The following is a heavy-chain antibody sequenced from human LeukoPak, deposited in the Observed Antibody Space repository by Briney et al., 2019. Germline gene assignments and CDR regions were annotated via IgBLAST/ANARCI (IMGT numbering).Heavy chain of an antibody. CDR1: GYTFTNYY. V-gene: IGHV1-46*01. Sequence: GASVTVSFSASGYTFTNYYIHWVRQAPGQGPEWMGIINPSDGSTTYAQKFQGRVTTTRDTSTSTVYMELSSLRSEDTAVYYCARRGHSGYLAYFDYWGQGTLVTVSA. J-gene: IGHJ4*02. CDR3: ARRGHSGYLAYFDY. CDR2: INPSDGST. D-gene: IGHD5-12*01.